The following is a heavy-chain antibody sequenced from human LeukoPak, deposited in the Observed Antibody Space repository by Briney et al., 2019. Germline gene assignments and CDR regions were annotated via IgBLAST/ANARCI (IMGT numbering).Heavy chain of an antibody. Sequence: GGSLRLSCSASGFTFSSYAMHWVRQAPGKGLEYVSAISSNGGSTYCADSVKGRFTISRDNSKNTLYLQMSSLRAEDTAVYYCVKTGRPLYFDYWGQGTLVTVSS. CDR1: GFTFSSYA. J-gene: IGHJ4*02. V-gene: IGHV3-64D*06. CDR2: ISSNGGST. CDR3: VKTGRPLYFDY. D-gene: IGHD3-10*01.